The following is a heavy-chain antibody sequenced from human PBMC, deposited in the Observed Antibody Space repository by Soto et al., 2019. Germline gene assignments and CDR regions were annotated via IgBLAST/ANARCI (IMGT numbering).Heavy chain of an antibody. Sequence: QVQLVQSGAEVKKPGASVKVSCKASGYTFTSYGISWVRQAPGQGLEWLGWINGYNGNTNYAQMPQGRVTMTTDTSTSTAYMDLRSLRSDDTAVYYCARMGDVPYYYYSMDVWGQGTTVTVSS. CDR3: ARMGDVPYYYYSMDV. V-gene: IGHV1-18*01. CDR2: INGYNGNT. D-gene: IGHD3-16*01. CDR1: GYTFTSYG. J-gene: IGHJ6*02.